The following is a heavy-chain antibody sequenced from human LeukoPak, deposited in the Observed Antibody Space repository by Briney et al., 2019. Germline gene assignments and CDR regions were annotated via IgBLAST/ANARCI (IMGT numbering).Heavy chain of an antibody. V-gene: IGHV3-48*04. J-gene: IGHJ4*02. Sequence: TGGSLRLSCEASGFEFDHCSMNWVRQAPGKGLEWISYVTGDSKGIYYADSVKGRFTISRDNAKKSVYLQMNRLRIGDTALYYCVTSGVADGNYFANWGQGSLVTVAS. CDR1: GFEFDHCS. CDR3: VTSGVADGNYFAN. D-gene: IGHD3-10*01. CDR2: VTGDSKGI.